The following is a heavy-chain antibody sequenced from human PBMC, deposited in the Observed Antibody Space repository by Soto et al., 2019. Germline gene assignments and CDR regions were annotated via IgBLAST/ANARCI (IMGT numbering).Heavy chain of an antibody. D-gene: IGHD3-3*01. CDR2: MNPNSGNT. Sequence: GASVKVSCKASGYTFTSYDINWARQATGQGLEWMGWMNPNSGNTGYAQKFQGRVTMTRNTSISTAYMELSSLRSEDTAVYYCARGPHYDFWSGYYHNWFDPWGQGTLVTVSS. CDR3: ARGPHYDFWSGYYHNWFDP. V-gene: IGHV1-8*01. CDR1: GYTFTSYD. J-gene: IGHJ5*02.